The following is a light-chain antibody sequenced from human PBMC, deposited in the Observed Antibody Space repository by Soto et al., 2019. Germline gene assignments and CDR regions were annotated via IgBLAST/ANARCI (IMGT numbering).Light chain of an antibody. CDR3: AAWNDRLNGLV. CDR1: SSNIGHNA. Sequence: VVTQPPSASGTPGQRVTISCSGSSSNIGHNAVNWYQQLPGTAPKLLIYSDNQRPSGVPDRFSGSKSGTSASLAISGLQSEDEADYNCAAWNDRLNGLVFGGGTKLTVL. CDR2: SDN. J-gene: IGLJ2*01. V-gene: IGLV1-44*01.